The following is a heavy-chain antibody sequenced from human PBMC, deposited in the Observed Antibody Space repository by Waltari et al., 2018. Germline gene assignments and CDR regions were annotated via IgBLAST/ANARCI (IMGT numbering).Heavy chain of an antibody. J-gene: IGHJ4*01. V-gene: IGHV3-7*01. CDR1: GFDFKSFW. CDR2: IKDDGSAK. Sequence: YLVYSGGGLAQPGGSLRLACAASGFDFKSFWMTWVRQAPGRELQWVASIKDDGSAKFYVDSGRGRFTISRDNARQSVFLQMDFLSVEDTATYYCQEGHYSDRWGQGTLVTVSS. CDR3: QEGHYSDR. D-gene: IGHD2-21*01.